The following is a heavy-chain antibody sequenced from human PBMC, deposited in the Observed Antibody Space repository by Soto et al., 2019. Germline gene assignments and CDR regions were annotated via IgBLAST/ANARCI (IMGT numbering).Heavy chain of an antibody. Sequence: EVQLLESGGGLMRPGESLRLSCTGSDFTFSNFVMSWVRQVPGKGLEWLSYITASGGSTYYADSVKGRFSVSRDNSKNTLYLQLNSLEAEDTAVYHCAVHLGQNYYTLDVWGRGTTVHVSS. J-gene: IGHJ6*02. CDR1: DFTFSNFV. V-gene: IGHV3-23*01. CDR2: ITASGGST. CDR3: AVHLGQNYYTLDV.